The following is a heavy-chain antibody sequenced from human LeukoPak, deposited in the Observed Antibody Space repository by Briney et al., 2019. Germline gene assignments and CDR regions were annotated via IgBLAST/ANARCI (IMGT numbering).Heavy chain of an antibody. D-gene: IGHD3-10*01. J-gene: IGHJ4*02. V-gene: IGHV4-34*01. CDR1: GGSFSGYY. Sequence: SETLSLTCAVYGGSFSGYYWSWIRQPPGEGLEWIGEINHSGSTNYNPSLKSRVTISVDTSKNQFSLKLSSVTAADTAVYYCARGRGSADYWGQGTLVTVSS. CDR3: ARGRGSADY. CDR2: INHSGST.